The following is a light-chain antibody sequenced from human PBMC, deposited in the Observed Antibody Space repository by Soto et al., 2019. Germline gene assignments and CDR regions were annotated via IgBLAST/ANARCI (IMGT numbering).Light chain of an antibody. Sequence: QSVLTQPASVSGSPGQSITISCTGTSSDVGAYNLVSWYQHLPDKAPKLIISEVTNRPSGVSDRFSGSKSGNTASLTISGLQAEDEADYYCASLTTTNFVFGSGTNVTGL. CDR1: SSDVGAYNL. CDR2: EVT. V-gene: IGLV2-14*01. J-gene: IGLJ1*01. CDR3: ASLTTTNFV.